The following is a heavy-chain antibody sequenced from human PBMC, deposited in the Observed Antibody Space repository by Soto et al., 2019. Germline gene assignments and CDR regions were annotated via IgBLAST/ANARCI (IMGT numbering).Heavy chain of an antibody. CDR2: IYPADSDT. Sequence: PGASLKISCKGSGYSFTTYWIGWVRQMPGKGLEWLGIIYPADSDTRFSPSFQGQVTMSADKSISTAYLQWSSLKASDSAIYYFARQTIKAAAELDFWGQGTLVTVSS. D-gene: IGHD6-13*01. V-gene: IGHV5-51*01. J-gene: IGHJ4*02. CDR1: GYSFTTYW. CDR3: ARQTIKAAAELDF.